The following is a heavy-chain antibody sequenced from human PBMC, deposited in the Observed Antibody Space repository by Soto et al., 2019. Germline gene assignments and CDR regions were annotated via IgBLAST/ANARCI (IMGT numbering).Heavy chain of an antibody. CDR3: ERGDSTDCSNGVCSFFYNHDMDV. D-gene: IGHD2-8*01. Sequence: QVQLVQSGAEVKKPGASVKVSCKASGYSFTDYHIHWVRQAPGQGLEWLGRINPKSGGTSTAQKFQGWVTMTTDTSISKAAMELTRLTSDDTDIYYCERGDSTDCSNGVCSFFYNHDMDVWGQGTTVTVSS. CDR1: GYSFTDYH. J-gene: IGHJ6*02. CDR2: INPKSGGT. V-gene: IGHV1-2*04.